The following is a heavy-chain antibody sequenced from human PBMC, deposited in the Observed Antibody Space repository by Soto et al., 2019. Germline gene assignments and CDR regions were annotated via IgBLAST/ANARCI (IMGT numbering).Heavy chain of an antibody. V-gene: IGHV3-30-3*01. D-gene: IGHD2-21*01. Sequence: VHLVESGGGVVQPGRSLRLSCVASGFSFSDYSIHWVRQAPGKGLEWVAFISYDGDKKFFADSVKGRFNISSDNAKNTVYLQMSSLRPEDTAVFHCAVMAGLVVSDDYGLDVWGQGTTVTVSS. CDR2: ISYDGDKK. CDR1: GFSFSDYS. J-gene: IGHJ6*02. CDR3: AVMAGLVVSDDYGLDV.